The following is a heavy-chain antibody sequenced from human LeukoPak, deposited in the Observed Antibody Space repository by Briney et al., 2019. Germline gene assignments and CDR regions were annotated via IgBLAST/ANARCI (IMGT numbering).Heavy chain of an antibody. CDR1: GGSFSSGGFS. D-gene: IGHD2-2*01. CDR2: MFHNGST. J-gene: IGHJ6*02. V-gene: IGHV4-30-2*01. CDR3: GRETLGYCSGTTCSLGMDV. Sequence: MTSETLSLTCAVSGGSFSSGGFSWSWIRQPPGKGLEWIGYMFHNGSTHYSPSLQRRVTILVDRFKNQFSLRLRSVTAADTAVYYCGRETLGYCSGTTCSLGMDVWGQGTTVTVSS.